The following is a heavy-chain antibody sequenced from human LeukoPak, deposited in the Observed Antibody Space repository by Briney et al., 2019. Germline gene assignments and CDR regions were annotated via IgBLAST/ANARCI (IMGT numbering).Heavy chain of an antibody. V-gene: IGHV3-23*01. Sequence: PGGSLRLSCAASGFTFSSYSMSWVRQAPGKGLEWVSAIRGSGGNTYYADSVKGRFTISRDTSKNTPHLQMNSLRAEDTAVYYCAAVANTGFDYWGQGTLGTVSS. CDR1: GFTFSSYS. CDR2: IRGSGGNT. CDR3: AAVANTGFDY. J-gene: IGHJ4*02. D-gene: IGHD6-19*01.